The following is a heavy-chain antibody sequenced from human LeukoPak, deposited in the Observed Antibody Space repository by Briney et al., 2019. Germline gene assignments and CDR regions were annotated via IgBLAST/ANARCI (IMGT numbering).Heavy chain of an antibody. Sequence: SETLSLTCAVSGVSFDDYYWSWVRQTPGKGVEWLGEINHSGYTNDSPSLKSRVTLSIDTSRKQFSLNLKSVTVADAVIYYCTRMTTGHDYWGQGTLVTVSS. D-gene: IGHD4-17*01. V-gene: IGHV4-34*01. CDR2: INHSGYT. CDR1: GVSFDDYY. CDR3: TRMTTGHDY. J-gene: IGHJ4*02.